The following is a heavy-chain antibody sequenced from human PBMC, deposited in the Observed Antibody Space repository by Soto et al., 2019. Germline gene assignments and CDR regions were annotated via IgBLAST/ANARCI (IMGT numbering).Heavy chain of an antibody. J-gene: IGHJ4*02. CDR1: GDSVSSVGFH. CDR2: IYNGGST. CDR3: ARAPVGLDTISYFDY. D-gene: IGHD3-3*01. V-gene: IGHV4-30-4*01. Sequence: SETLSLTCTVSGDSVSSVGFHWAWLRRPPGKGLEWIGYIYNGGSTYYRPSLESLMHMSLYANRNHYSLRLTSVTAADTAVYCCARAPVGLDTISYFDYWGQGKLV.